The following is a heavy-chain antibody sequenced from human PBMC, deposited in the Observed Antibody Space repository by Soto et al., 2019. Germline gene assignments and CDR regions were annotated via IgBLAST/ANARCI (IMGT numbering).Heavy chain of an antibody. D-gene: IGHD2-15*01. CDR3: ARGGTVVTTQFDY. Sequence: QVQLVQSGAEVKKPGAAVKVSCKASGYTFTGYYMHWVRQAPGQGREWMGWINPNSGGTNYAQKFQGRVSMTRHTSISTAYMELSRLRSDDTAVYYCARGGTVVTTQFDYWGQGTLVTVSS. CDR1: GYTFTGYY. V-gene: IGHV1-2*02. J-gene: IGHJ4*02. CDR2: INPNSGGT.